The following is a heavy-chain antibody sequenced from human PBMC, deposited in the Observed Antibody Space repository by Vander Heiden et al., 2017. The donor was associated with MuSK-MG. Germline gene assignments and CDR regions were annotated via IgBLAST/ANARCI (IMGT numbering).Heavy chain of an antibody. CDR2: IIPIFGTA. V-gene: IGHV1-69*06. Sequence: QVQLVQSGAEVKKPGSSVKVSCKASGGTFSSYAISWVRQAPGQGLEWMGGIIPIFGTANYAQKFQGRVTITADKSTSTAYMELSSLRSEDTAVYYCASKTPILWGSFLRPVGYYYGMDVWGQGTTVTVSS. CDR3: ASKTPILWGSFLRPVGYYYGMDV. CDR1: GGTFSSYA. J-gene: IGHJ6*02. D-gene: IGHD3-16*01.